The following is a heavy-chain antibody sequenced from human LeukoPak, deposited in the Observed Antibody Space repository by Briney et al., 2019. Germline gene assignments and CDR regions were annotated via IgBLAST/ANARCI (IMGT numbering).Heavy chain of an antibody. CDR2: ISSSSSTI. Sequence: GGSLRLSCAASGFTFSGSPMHWVRQASGKGLEWVSYISSSSSTIYYADSVKGRFTISRDNAKNSLYLQMNSLRAEDTAVYYCARDRAYDSSGYYLWYFDYWGQGTLVTVSS. J-gene: IGHJ4*02. CDR1: GFTFSGSP. D-gene: IGHD3-22*01. V-gene: IGHV3-48*04. CDR3: ARDRAYDSSGYYLWYFDY.